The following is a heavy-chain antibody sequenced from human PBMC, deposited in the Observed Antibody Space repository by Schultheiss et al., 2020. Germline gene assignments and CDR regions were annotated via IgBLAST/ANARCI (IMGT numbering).Heavy chain of an antibody. CDR1: GFTFTSYA. V-gene: IGHV3-23*01. CDR3: AKQSPEPNYFDY. J-gene: IGHJ4*02. CDR2: ISASGGST. D-gene: IGHD1-14*01. Sequence: GGSLRLSCAASGFTFTSYAMSWVRQAPGKGLEWVSTISASGGSTFYADSVKGRFTVSRDNSKNTQYLQMNSLRAEDTAVYYCAKQSPEPNYFDYWGQGTLVT.